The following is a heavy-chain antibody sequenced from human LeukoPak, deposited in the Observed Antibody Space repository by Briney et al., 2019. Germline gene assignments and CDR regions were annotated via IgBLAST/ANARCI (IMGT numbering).Heavy chain of an antibody. D-gene: IGHD2/OR15-2a*01. J-gene: IGHJ4*02. CDR2: IKQDGSEK. CDR3: ARGPTRANSTDY. CDR1: GFTFSRHG. V-gene: IGHV3-7*01. Sequence: GGSLRLSCAPSGFTFSRHGMHWVRQAPGKGLEWVANIKQDGSEKYYVDSVKGRFTISRDNAKNSLYLQMNSLRAEDTAVYYCARGPTRANSTDYWGQGALVTVSS.